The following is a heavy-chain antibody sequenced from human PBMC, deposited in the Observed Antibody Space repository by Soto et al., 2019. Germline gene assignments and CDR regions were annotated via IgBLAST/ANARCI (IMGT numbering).Heavy chain of an antibody. D-gene: IGHD2-2*01. CDR1: SYTFTSYG. CDR2: ISAYNGNT. V-gene: IGHV1-18*01. CDR3: ARDTSNYFDY. Sequence: QVQLVQSGVEVKKPGASVKVSCKASSYTFTSYGITLVRRAPGQGLEWMGWISAYNGNTNYAQKLQGRVTMTTDTSTSTAYMELRSLRSDDTAIYYCARDTSNYFDYWGQGTLVTVSS. J-gene: IGHJ4*02.